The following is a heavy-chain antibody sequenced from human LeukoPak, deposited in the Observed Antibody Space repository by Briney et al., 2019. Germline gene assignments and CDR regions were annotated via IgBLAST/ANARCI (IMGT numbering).Heavy chain of an antibody. V-gene: IGHV1-2*02. J-gene: IGHJ4*02. D-gene: IGHD3-10*01. CDR1: GYTFNSYG. CDR3: ARGVVTMVRGEYYFDY. Sequence: GASVKVSCKASGYTFNSYGISWVRQAPGQGLEWMGWINPNSGGTNYAQKFQGRVTMTRDTSISTAYMELSRLRSDDTAVYYCARGVVTMVRGEYYFDYWGQGTLVTVSS. CDR2: INPNSGGT.